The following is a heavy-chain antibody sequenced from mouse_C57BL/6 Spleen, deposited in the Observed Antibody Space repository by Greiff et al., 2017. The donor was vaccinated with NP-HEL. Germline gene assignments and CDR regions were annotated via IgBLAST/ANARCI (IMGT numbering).Heavy chain of an antibody. V-gene: IGHV1-64*01. D-gene: IGHD2-4*01. J-gene: IGHJ4*01. CDR1: GYTFTSYW. Sequence: VQLQQSGAELVKPGASVKLSCKASGYTFTSYWMHWVKQRPGQGLEWIGMIHPNSGSTNYNEKFKSKATLTVDKSSSTAYMQLSSLTSEDSAVYYCARWDYEGDYYAMDYWGQGTSVTVSS. CDR3: ARWDYEGDYYAMDY. CDR2: IHPNSGST.